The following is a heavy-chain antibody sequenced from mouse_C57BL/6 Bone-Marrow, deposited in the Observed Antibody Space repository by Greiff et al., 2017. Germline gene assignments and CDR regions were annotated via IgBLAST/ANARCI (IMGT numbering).Heavy chain of an antibody. Sequence: DVKLQASGGGLVQPTGSLKLSCAASGFTFNTYAMHWVRQAPGKGLEWVARIRRTSSNYATYYADSVKDRFTISRDDSQSMLYLQMHNLKTEDTAMYDCVRDDYGSSLDYWGQGTTLTGSS. CDR3: VRDDYGSSLDY. CDR1: GFTFNTYA. V-gene: IGHV10-3*01. CDR2: IRRTSSNYAT. D-gene: IGHD1-1*01. J-gene: IGHJ2*01.